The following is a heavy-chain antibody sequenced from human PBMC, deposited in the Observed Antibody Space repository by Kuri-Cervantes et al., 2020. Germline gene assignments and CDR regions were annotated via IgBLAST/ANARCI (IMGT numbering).Heavy chain of an antibody. Sequence: ASVKVSCKASGYTFNSYGISWVRQAPGQGLEWMGWISAYNGNTNYAQKLQGRVTLTTDTSTSTAYMELRSLRSDDTAVYYRARDRHSSSWYADIPFDYWGQGTLVTVSS. J-gene: IGHJ4*02. CDR1: GYTFNSYG. CDR2: ISAYNGNT. D-gene: IGHD6-13*01. V-gene: IGHV1-18*01. CDR3: ARDRHSSSWYADIPFDY.